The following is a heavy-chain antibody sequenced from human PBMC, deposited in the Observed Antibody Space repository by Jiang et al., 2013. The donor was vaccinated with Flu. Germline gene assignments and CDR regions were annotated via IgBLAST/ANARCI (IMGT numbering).Heavy chain of an antibody. CDR3: ASMTDYDILTGPPDDY. V-gene: IGHV3-30-3*01. D-gene: IGHD3-9*01. CDR1: GFTFSSYA. CDR2: ISYDGSNK. J-gene: IGHJ4*02. Sequence: SGGGVVQPGRSLRLSCAASGFTFSSYAMHWVRQAPGKGLEWVAVISYDGSNKYYADSVKGRFTISRDNSKNTLYLQMNSLRAEDTAVYYCASMTDYDILTGPPDDYWGQGTLVTVSS.